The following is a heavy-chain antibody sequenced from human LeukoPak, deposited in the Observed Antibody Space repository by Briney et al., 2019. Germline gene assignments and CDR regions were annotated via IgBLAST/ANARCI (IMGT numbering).Heavy chain of an antibody. CDR2: IHYSGGT. D-gene: IGHD2-15*01. Sequence: PGTLSLSCTVSGGSISSYSWTWVRQPPEKGLEWVGYIHYSGGTNYNPSLKSRVTISIDTSKNQFSLELSSVTAADTAVYYCAREGYCSGGSCYYFDYWGRATLVTVSS. CDR1: GGSISSYS. J-gene: IGHJ4*02. CDR3: AREGYCSGGSCYYFDY. V-gene: IGHV4-59*01.